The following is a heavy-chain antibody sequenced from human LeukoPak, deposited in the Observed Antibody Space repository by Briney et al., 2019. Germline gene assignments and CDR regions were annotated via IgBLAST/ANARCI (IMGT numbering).Heavy chain of an antibody. V-gene: IGHV1-69*04. CDR2: IIPILGIA. CDR1: GGTFSSYA. Sequence: ASVKVSCKASGGTFSSYAISWVRQAPGQGLEWMGRIIPILGIANYAQKFQGRVTIPADKSTSTAYMELSSLRSEDTAVYYCARESYYYDSSGYYYDRDYWGQGTLVTVSS. CDR3: ARESYYYDSSGYYYDRDY. D-gene: IGHD3-22*01. J-gene: IGHJ4*02.